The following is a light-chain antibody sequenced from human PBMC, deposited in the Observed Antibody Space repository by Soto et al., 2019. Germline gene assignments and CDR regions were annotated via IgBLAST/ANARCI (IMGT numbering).Light chain of an antibody. CDR2: GAS. J-gene: IGKJ1*01. V-gene: IGKV3-15*01. Sequence: VPTHSPSTLSVSPGERATLSCRASQSVSRNLAWYQQKPGQAPRLIIYGASTRATCIPVSCSGSGSGTEFTLTISSLQSEDFAVYYCQEYNDWTVGQGTKVDIK. CDR1: QSVSRN. CDR3: QEYNDWT.